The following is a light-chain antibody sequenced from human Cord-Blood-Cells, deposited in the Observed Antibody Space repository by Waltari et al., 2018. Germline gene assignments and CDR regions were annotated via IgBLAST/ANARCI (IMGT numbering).Light chain of an antibody. J-gene: IGKJ5*01. CDR2: GAS. CDR1: HSVSSN. V-gene: IGKV3-15*01. Sequence: EIVMTQSPTTLSVSPVERATLSCSASHSVSSNLAWYQQKPGQSPRLLIYGASTRATAIPARFSGSGSGTEFTLTISSLQDEDFAVYYCQKYNHWPPVTFGQGTRLEIK. CDR3: QKYNHWPPVT.